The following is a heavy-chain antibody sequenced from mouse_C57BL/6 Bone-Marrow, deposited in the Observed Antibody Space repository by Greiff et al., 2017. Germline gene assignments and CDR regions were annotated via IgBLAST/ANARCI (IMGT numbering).Heavy chain of an antibody. CDR2: LDPSDSYT. CDR3: ARHDYDGDYYAMDY. Sequence: VQLQQPGAELVKPGASVKLSCKASGYTFTSYWMQWVKQRPGQGLEWIGELDPSDSYTNYNQKFKGKATLTVDTSSSTAYMQLSSLTSEDSAVDYCARHDYDGDYYAMDYWGQGTSGTVSS. J-gene: IGHJ4*01. CDR1: GYTFTSYW. D-gene: IGHD2-4*01. V-gene: IGHV1-50*01.